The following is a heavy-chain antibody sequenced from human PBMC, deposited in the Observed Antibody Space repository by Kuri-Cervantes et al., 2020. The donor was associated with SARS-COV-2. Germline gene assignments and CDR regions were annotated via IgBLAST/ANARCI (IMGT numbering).Heavy chain of an antibody. J-gene: IGHJ4*02. D-gene: IGHD3-16*01. V-gene: IGHV3-66*01. CDR2: IYSGGST. Sequence: GESLKISCAASGFTVSSNYMSWVRQAPGKGLEWVSVIYSGGSTYYADSVKGRFTISRDNSKNTLYLQMNSLRAEDTAVYYCARDLGEGPTGYWGQETLVTVSS. CDR3: ARDLGEGPTGY. CDR1: GFTVSSNY.